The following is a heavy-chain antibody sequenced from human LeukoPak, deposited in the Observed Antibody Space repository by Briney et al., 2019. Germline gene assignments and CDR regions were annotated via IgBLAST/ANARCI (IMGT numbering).Heavy chain of an antibody. J-gene: IGHJ6*03. CDR3: ARHPNYMDV. Sequence: PSETLSLTCTASGGSISSSSYYWGWIRQPPGKGLEWIGSIYYSGSAYYNPSLKSRVTISVDTSKNQFSLKLSSVTAADTAVYYCARHPNYMDVWGKGTTVTFSS. V-gene: IGHV4-39*01. CDR1: GGSISSSSYY. CDR2: IYYSGSA.